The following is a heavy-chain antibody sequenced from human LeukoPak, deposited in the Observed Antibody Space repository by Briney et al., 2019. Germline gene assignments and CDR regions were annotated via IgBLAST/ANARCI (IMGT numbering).Heavy chain of an antibody. V-gene: IGHV3-11*01. Sequence: PGGSLRLSCSASEFTFSNAWMSWIRQAPGKGLEWVSYISSSGNTIYYADSVKGRFTISRDNAKNSLYLQMNSLRAEDTAVYYCARPKYSSSWQIFDYWGQGTLVTASS. CDR1: EFTFSNAW. CDR2: ISSSGNTI. CDR3: ARPKYSSSWQIFDY. J-gene: IGHJ4*02. D-gene: IGHD6-13*01.